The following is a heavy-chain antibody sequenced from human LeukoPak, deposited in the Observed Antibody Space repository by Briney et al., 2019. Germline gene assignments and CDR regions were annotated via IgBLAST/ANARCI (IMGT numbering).Heavy chain of an antibody. J-gene: IGHJ6*04. D-gene: IGHD3-10*02. CDR2: ISYDGPNK. CDR3: AELGITMIGGV. CDR1: GFTFSSYA. Sequence: GGSLRLSCAASGFTFSSYAMHWVRQAPGKGLEWVAAISYDGPNKYYVDSVKGRFTISRDNSKNTLYLQMNSLRAEDTAVYYCAELGITMIGGVWGKGTTVTISS. V-gene: IGHV3-30*04.